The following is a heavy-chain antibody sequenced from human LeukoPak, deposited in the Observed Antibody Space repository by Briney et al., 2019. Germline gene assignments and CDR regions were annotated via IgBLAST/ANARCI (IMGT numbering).Heavy chain of an antibody. CDR2: INPSGGST. CDR1: GYTFTNYW. V-gene: IGHV1-46*01. D-gene: IGHD3-10*01. Sequence: ASVTVSCKASGYTFTNYWIYWVRQAPGQGLEWMGIINPSGGSTNYAQRFQGRATMTRDTSTNTVYMDLSSLRSEDTAVYYCARDSRRIITMVRGAQMLGNAFDIWGQGTMVTVSS. CDR3: ARDSRRIITMVRGAQMLGNAFDI. J-gene: IGHJ3*02.